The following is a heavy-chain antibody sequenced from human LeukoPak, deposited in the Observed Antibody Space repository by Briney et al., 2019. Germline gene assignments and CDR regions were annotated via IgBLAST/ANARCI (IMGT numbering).Heavy chain of an antibody. CDR1: DGSISGYY. CDR3: ARESQLRFFDY. J-gene: IGHJ4*02. V-gene: IGHV4-59*01. CDR2: IYYSGST. Sequence: PSETLSLTCTVSDGSISGYYWSWIRQPPGKGLEWIGYIYYSGSTNYNPSLKSRVTISVDTSKNQFSLKLSSVTAADTAVYYCARESQLRFFDYWGQGTLVTVSS. D-gene: IGHD6-6*01.